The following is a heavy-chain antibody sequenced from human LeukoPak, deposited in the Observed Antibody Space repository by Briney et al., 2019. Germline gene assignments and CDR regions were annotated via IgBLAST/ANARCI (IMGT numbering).Heavy chain of an antibody. V-gene: IGHV4-34*01. CDR2: IYYSGST. Sequence: SETLSLTCAVYGGSFSGYYWSWIRQPPGKGLEWIGSIYYSGSTYYNPSLKSRVTISVDTSKNQFSLKLSSVTAADTAVYYCARATYYFDYWGQGTLVTVSS. CDR1: GGSFSGYY. J-gene: IGHJ4*02. CDR3: ARATYYFDY.